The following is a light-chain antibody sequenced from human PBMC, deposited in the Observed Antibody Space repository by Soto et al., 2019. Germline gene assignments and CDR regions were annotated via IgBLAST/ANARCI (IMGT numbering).Light chain of an antibody. CDR2: LDSDGSH. V-gene: IGLV4-69*01. CDR1: SGHSSYA. Sequence: QLVLTQSPSASASLGASVKLTCTLSSGHSSYAIAWHQQQPEKGPRYLMKLDSDGSHTKGDAIPDRFSGSSSGAERYLTISSLQSEDAADYYCQTWGTGIHVVFGGGTHLTVL. CDR3: QTWGTGIHVV. J-gene: IGLJ2*01.